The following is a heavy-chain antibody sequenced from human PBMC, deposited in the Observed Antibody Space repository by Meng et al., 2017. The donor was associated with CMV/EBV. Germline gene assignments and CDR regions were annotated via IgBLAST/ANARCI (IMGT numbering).Heavy chain of an antibody. CDR3: ASQYSYGYHYYGMDV. CDR1: GGSFRSYA. J-gene: IGHJ6*02. D-gene: IGHD5-18*01. Sequence: SGGSFRSYAISWVRQAPGQGLEWMGGIIPIFGTANYAQKFQGRVTITTDESTSTAYMELSSLRSEDTAVYYCASQYSYGYHYYGMDVWGQGTMVTVSS. CDR2: IIPIFGTA. V-gene: IGHV1-69*05.